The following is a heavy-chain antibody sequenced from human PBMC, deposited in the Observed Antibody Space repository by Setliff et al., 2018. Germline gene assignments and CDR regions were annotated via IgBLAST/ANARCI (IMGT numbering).Heavy chain of an antibody. CDR3: ARGYYNGRGYYYLPCSFDS. CDR1: GGFINNGEYN. J-gene: IGHJ4*02. V-gene: IGHV4-61*09. CDR2: IHGTEGT. Sequence: SETLSLTCTVSGGFINNGEYNWTWIRQPAGKALEWIGHIHGTEGTHYNPSLESRVTISRDKSPNQFSLMLRSVTAADTALYYCARGYYNGRGYYYLPCSFDSWGRGIVVTVSS. D-gene: IGHD3-10*01.